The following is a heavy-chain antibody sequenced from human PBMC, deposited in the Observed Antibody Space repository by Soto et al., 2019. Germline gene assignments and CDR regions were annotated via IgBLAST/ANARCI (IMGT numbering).Heavy chain of an antibody. CDR1: GYTFTNYA. D-gene: IGHD6-13*01. Sequence: QVQLVQSGVEVKKPGASVKVSWKASGYTFTNYAISWVRQAPGRGLEWMGWVNTYNGNPNYAQIFQGRVTMTTDTSTGTAYMELRSLKSDDSAVYYCARDSQYSTSWQRFDSWGQGTLVTVSS. CDR2: VNTYNGNP. CDR3: ARDSQYSTSWQRFDS. V-gene: IGHV1-18*01. J-gene: IGHJ4*02.